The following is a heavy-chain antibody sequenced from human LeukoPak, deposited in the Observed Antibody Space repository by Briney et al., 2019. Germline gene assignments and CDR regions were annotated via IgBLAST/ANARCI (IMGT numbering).Heavy chain of an antibody. CDR2: ISSSSSYI. J-gene: IGHJ4*02. CDR3: ARGAPRLRLGELSPDY. CDR1: GFTFSSYS. Sequence: GRSLRLSCAASGFTFSSYSMNWVRQAPGKGLEWVSYISSSSSYIYYADSVKGRFTISRDNAKNSLYLQMNSLRAEDTAVYYCARGAPRLRLGELSPDYWGQGTLVTVSS. D-gene: IGHD3-16*02. V-gene: IGHV3-21*01.